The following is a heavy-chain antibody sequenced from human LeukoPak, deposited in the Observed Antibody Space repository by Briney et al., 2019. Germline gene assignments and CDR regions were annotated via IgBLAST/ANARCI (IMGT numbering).Heavy chain of an antibody. J-gene: IGHJ4*02. CDR1: GFTFSSYG. Sequence: GGSLRLSCAASGFTFSSYGMHWVRQAPGKGLEWVSAITGSGGNTYYADSVKGRFTISRDNSKNTVFLQMNSLRAEDTAVYYCAKWGDYDVLTGYYVSDYWGQGTLVTVSS. V-gene: IGHV3-23*01. CDR3: AKWGDYDVLTGYYVSDY. D-gene: IGHD3-9*01. CDR2: ITGSGGNT.